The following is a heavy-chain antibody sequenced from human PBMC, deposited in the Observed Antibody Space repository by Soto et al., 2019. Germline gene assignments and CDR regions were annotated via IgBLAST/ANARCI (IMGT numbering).Heavy chain of an antibody. D-gene: IGHD3-22*01. Sequence: PGGSLRLTCAASGFTFSSYAMSWVRKGQGKGKEWVSAISGSGGSRYYEDSVKGRCTILRENTKNTQYLQKNSLRAEDTAAYYCANARPYYYSSGYSLPEYFQHWGQGTLVTVSS. V-gene: IGHV3-23*02. CDR3: ANARPYYYSSGYSLPEYFQH. CDR1: GFTFSSYA. CDR2: ISGSGGSR. J-gene: IGHJ1*01.